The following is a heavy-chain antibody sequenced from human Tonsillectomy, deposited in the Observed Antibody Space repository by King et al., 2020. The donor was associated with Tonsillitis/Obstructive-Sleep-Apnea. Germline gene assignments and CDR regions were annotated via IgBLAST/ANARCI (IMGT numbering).Heavy chain of an antibody. Sequence: VQLQESGPGLVKPSETLSLTCTVSGGSVSTGFYYWSWIRQPPGKGLEWIGYISNTGSANHSPSLKSRGTISLDTSKNQFSLNLTSGTAADTAVYFCARGGRYYYYNYMDVWGKGTTVTVSS. V-gene: IGHV4-61*01. CDR1: GGSVSTGFYY. J-gene: IGHJ6*03. CDR3: ARGGRYYYYNYMDV. CDR2: ISNTGSA.